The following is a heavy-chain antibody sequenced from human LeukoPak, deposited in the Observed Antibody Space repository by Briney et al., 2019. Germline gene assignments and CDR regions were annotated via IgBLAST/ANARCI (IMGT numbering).Heavy chain of an antibody. V-gene: IGHV4-4*02. D-gene: IGHD3-10*01. CDR2: FYLSGTT. CDR3: ARDSGPMVRGALDY. J-gene: IGHJ4*02. Sequence: PSETLSLTCDVSGGSISSSNWWSWVRQPPGKGLEWIGDFYLSGTTNYNPSLKSRVTMSVDTSKNQFSLKLSSVTAADTAVYYCARDSGPMVRGALDYWGQGTLVTVSS. CDR1: GGSISSSNW.